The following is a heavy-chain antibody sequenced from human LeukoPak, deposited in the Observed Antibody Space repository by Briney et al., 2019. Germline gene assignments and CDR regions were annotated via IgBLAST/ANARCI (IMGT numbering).Heavy chain of an antibody. D-gene: IGHD2-15*01. CDR1: GFTFSSYG. CDR3: AKDLDCSGGTCHKAFDC. V-gene: IGHV3-30*18. CDR2: ISYDGSNK. Sequence: GGSLRLSCAASGFTFSSYGMHWVRQAPGKGLEWVAVISYDGSNKYYADSVKGRFTISRDNSKNTLYLQMNSLRAEDTAVYYCAKDLDCSGGTCHKAFDCWGQGTLVTVPS. J-gene: IGHJ4*02.